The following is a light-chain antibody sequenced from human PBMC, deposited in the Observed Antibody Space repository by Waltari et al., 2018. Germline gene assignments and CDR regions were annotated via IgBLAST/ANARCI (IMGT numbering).Light chain of an antibody. CDR1: QSISSN. V-gene: IGKV3D-15*01. J-gene: IGKJ2*01. CDR3: QQYNNWPPEMYT. CDR2: GVS. Sequence: ETMMTQSPDTLSVSPGERATLSCRASQSISSNLAWYQQQPGQAPRLLIFGVSTRATGIPARFSGSGSGTEFTLTISSLESEDVGIYYCQQYNNWPPEMYTFGQGTKLEI.